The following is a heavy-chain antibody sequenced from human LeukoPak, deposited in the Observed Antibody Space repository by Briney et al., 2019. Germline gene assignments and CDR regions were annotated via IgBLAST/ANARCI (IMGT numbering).Heavy chain of an antibody. D-gene: IGHD2-2*01. J-gene: IGHJ4*02. CDR1: GGSISSSSYY. Sequence: LEALSLTCTVSGGSISSSSYYWGWIRQPPGKGLEWIGSIYYSGSTYYNSSHKSRVTISVDTSKNQFSLKLSSVTAADTAVYYCARRYQLLYFDYWGQGTLVTVSS. CDR3: ARRYQLLYFDY. CDR2: IYYSGST. V-gene: IGHV4-39*01.